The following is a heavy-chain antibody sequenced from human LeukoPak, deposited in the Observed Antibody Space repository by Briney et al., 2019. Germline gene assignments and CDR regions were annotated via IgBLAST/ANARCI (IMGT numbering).Heavy chain of an antibody. D-gene: IGHD1-1*01. V-gene: IGHV3-23*01. CDR1: GFSFSNHR. CDR2: ISGSGTNT. CDR3: AKGFRIQMDN. J-gene: IGHJ4*02. Sequence: GGSLRLSCVASGFSFSNHRMSWVRQAPGKGLEWVSAISGSGTNTYYADSVKGRFTISRDNSKNTLYLQMNSLRAEDTAVYYCAKGFRIQMDNWGQGTLVTVSS.